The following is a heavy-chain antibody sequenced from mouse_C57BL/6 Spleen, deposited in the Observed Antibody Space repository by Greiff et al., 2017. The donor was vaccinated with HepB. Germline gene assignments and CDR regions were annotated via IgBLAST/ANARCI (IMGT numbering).Heavy chain of an antibody. D-gene: IGHD1-1*01. Sequence: DVHLVESGGGLVKPGGSLKLSCAASGFTFSSYAMSWVRQTPEKRLEWVATISDGGSYTYYPDNVKGRFTISRDNAKNNLYLQMSHLKSEDTAMYYCARSDYYGSSNYYAMDYWGQGTSVTVSS. CDR2: ISDGGSYT. V-gene: IGHV5-4*01. CDR3: ARSDYYGSSNYYAMDY. J-gene: IGHJ4*01. CDR1: GFTFSSYA.